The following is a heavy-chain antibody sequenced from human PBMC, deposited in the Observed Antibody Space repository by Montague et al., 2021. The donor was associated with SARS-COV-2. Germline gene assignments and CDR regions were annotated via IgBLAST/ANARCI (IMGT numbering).Heavy chain of an antibody. J-gene: IGHJ6*02. CDR3: ARRVTGTTVHYYYYGMDV. V-gene: IGHV4-39*01. Sequence: SETLSLTCTVSGGSISSSSYYWGWIRQPPGKGLEWIGSIYYSGSTYYNPSLKSRVTISVDTSKNQFSLMLSSVTAADTAVYYCARRVTGTTVHYYYYGMDVWGQGTTVTVSS. CDR2: IYYSGST. D-gene: IGHD1-20*01. CDR1: GGSISSSSYY.